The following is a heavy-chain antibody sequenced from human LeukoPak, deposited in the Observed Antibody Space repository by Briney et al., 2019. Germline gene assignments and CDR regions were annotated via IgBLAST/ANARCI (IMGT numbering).Heavy chain of an antibody. D-gene: IGHD3-22*01. CDR2: ISSSSSYI. CDR3: ARSLIYYAYYMDV. J-gene: IGHJ6*03. V-gene: IGHV3-21*01. Sequence: GGSLRLSCAASGFTFSSYSMNWVRRAPGKGLEWVSSISSSSSYIYYADSVKGRFTISRDNAKNSLYLQMNSLRAEDTAVYYCARSLIYYAYYMDVWGKGTTVTVSS. CDR1: GFTFSSYS.